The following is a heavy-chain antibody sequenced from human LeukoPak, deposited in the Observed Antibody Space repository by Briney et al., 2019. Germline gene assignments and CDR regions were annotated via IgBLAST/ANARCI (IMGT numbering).Heavy chain of an antibody. D-gene: IGHD6-19*01. CDR3: ARTVALSPVGYFDY. J-gene: IGHJ4*02. CDR1: GGSISSYY. V-gene: IGHV4-59*08. Sequence: SETLSLTSTVSGGSISSYYWSWIRPPPGKGLEWIGYIYYSGSTNYNPSLKSRVTISVDTSKNQFSLKLSSVTAADTAVYYCARTVALSPVGYFDYWGQGTLVTVSS. CDR2: IYYSGST.